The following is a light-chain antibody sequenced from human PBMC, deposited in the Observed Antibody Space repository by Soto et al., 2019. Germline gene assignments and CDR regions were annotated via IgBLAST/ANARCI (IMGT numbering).Light chain of an antibody. V-gene: IGLV1-51*01. J-gene: IGLJ1*01. CDR3: ASWDTNLDGFV. CDR2: DNT. Sequence: QSVLAQSPSVSAAPGQTVTISCSGSSSNIPYQFVSWYQQFPGTAPTLLIYDNTRRPSGVPDRFSATKSGPSATLDIAGLQTADEAVYFCASWDTNLDGFVFGPGTQLTVL. CDR1: SSNIPYQF.